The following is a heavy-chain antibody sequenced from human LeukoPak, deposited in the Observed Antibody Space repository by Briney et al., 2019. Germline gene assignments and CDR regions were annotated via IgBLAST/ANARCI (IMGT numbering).Heavy chain of an antibody. CDR2: ISYDGSNK. V-gene: IGHV3-30*18. D-gene: IGHD3-22*01. CDR3: AKDLRGYYDPLNAFDI. CDR1: GFTFSSYG. Sequence: GGSLRLSCAASGFTFSSYGMHWVRQAPGKGLEWVAVISYDGSNKYYADSVKGRFTISRDNSKNTLYLQMNSLRAEDTAVYYCAKDLRGYYDPLNAFDIWGQGTMVTVSS. J-gene: IGHJ3*02.